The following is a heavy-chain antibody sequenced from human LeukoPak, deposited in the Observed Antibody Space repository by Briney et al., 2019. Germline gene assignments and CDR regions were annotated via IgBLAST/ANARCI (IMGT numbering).Heavy chain of an antibody. V-gene: IGHV1-69*05. CDR1: GGTFSSYA. D-gene: IGHD5-24*01. J-gene: IGHJ3*02. CDR3: ARDLGDGYRAVDAFDI. Sequence: SVKVSCKASGGTFSSYAISWVRQAPGQGLEWMGGIIPILGTANYAQKFQGRVTITTDESTSTAYMELSSLRSEDTAVYYCARDLGDGYRAVDAFDIWGQGTMVTVSS. CDR2: IIPILGTA.